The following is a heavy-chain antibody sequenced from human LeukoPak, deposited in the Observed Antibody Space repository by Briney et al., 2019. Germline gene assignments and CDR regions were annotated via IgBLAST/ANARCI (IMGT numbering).Heavy chain of an antibody. CDR3: ARGHDFWSGSGDLQYNWFDP. Sequence: SVKVSCKASGGTFSSYAISWVRQAPGQGLEWMGGIIPIFGTANYAQKFQGRVTITADESTSTAYMELSSLRSEDTAVYYCARGHDFWSGSGDLQYNWFDPWGQGTLVTVSS. CDR2: IIPIFGTA. V-gene: IGHV1-69*01. CDR1: GGTFSSYA. J-gene: IGHJ5*02. D-gene: IGHD3-3*01.